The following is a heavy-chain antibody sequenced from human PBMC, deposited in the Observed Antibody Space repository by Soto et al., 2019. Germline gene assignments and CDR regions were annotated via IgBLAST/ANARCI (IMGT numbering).Heavy chain of an antibody. Sequence: SETLSLTCTVSGGSISSSSYYWGWIRQPPGKGLEWIGNIYYSGSTYYNPSLKSRVIISVDTPKNQFSLKLSSVTAADTAVYYCAAAPSNWNLSTDYWGQGTLVTVSS. CDR1: GGSISSSSYY. CDR2: IYYSGST. V-gene: IGHV4-39*01. D-gene: IGHD1-1*01. J-gene: IGHJ4*02. CDR3: AAAPSNWNLSTDY.